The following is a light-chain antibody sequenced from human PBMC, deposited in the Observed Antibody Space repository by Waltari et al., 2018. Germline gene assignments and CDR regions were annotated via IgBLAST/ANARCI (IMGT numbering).Light chain of an antibody. CDR2: GAS. J-gene: IGKJ4*01. CDR1: QSVGTY. Sequence: EIVMTQSQPPLSVSQRERATLSCRASQSVGTYLAWYQEKPGQGPRLLISGASIRATGIPARFSGGGSGTEFTLTISSLQSEDFAVYYCQQYNYWPLTFGGGTKVEIK. V-gene: IGKV3-15*01. CDR3: QQYNYWPLT.